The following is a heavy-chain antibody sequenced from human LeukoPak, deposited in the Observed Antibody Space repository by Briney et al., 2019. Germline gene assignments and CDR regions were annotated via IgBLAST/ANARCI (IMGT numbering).Heavy chain of an antibody. CDR3: ARGSLVVVVAATGSYYYYYYMDV. V-gene: IGHV4-34*01. CDR2: INRSGST. J-gene: IGHJ6*03. Sequence: SETLSLTCAVYGGSFSGYYWSWIRQPPGKGLEWIGEINRSGSTNYNPSLKSRVTISVDTSKNQFSLKLSSVTAADTAVYYCARGSLVVVVAATGSYYYYYYMDVWGKGTTVTVSS. D-gene: IGHD2-15*01. CDR1: GGSFSGYY.